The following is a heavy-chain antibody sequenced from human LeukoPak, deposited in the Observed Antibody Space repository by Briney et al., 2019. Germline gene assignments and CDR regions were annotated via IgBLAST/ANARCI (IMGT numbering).Heavy chain of an antibody. CDR1: GFTFSSSW. V-gene: IGHV3-7*03. Sequence: GGSLRLSCAASGFTFSSSWMSWLRQAPGKGPEWVADIKDDGSAKYYVDSVKGRFTISRDNSKNTLYLQMNSLRAEDPAVYYCAKDRGVGAPPADYWGQGTLVTVSS. CDR2: IKDDGSAK. J-gene: IGHJ4*02. D-gene: IGHD1-26*01. CDR3: AKDRGVGAPPADY.